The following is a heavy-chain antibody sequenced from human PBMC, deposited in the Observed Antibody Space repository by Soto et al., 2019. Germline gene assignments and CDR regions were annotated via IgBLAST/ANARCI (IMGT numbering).Heavy chain of an antibody. CDR1: GFSLSTSGVG. D-gene: IGHD1-1*01. V-gene: IGHV2-5*04. Sequence: ESGPTLVNPTQALTLTCSFSGFSLSTSGVGVGWIRQPPGKALEWLAIVYGSDGKFYNPSLKSRLSITKDNSKKEVVLTLTDMDPVDTGTYFCVRRYDPYYFDYWGQGALVTVSS. CDR3: VRRYDPYYFDY. CDR2: VYGSDGK. J-gene: IGHJ4*02.